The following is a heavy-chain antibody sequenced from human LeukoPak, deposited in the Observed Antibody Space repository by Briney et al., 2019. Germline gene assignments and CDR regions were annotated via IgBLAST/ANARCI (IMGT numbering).Heavy chain of an antibody. Sequence: PSETLSPTCTVSGYSISSGDYWGWIRRPPGKGLEWIGSISRSGSTYYNPSLKSRVTISVDTSKNHFSLKLSSVTAADTALYYCVIEPADRGVYYFDFWGQGTLVTVSS. CDR1: GYSISSGDY. V-gene: IGHV4-38-2*02. CDR3: VIEPADRGVYYFDF. CDR2: ISRSGST. J-gene: IGHJ4*02. D-gene: IGHD3-10*01.